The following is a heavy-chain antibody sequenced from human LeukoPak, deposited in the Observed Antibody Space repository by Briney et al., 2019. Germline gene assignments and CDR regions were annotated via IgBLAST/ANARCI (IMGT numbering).Heavy chain of an antibody. J-gene: IGHJ4*02. CDR1: GFTFSSYA. CDR3: ASEPILRYFDWLPGGYFDY. Sequence: GRSLRLSCVASGFTFSSYAMHWVRQAPGKGLEWVAVISYGGSNNYYTDSVKGRFTISRDNSKSTVYLHMSSLRADDTGVYYCASEPILRYFDWLPGGYFDYWGQGTLVTVPS. V-gene: IGHV3-30-3*01. D-gene: IGHD3-9*01. CDR2: ISYGGSNN.